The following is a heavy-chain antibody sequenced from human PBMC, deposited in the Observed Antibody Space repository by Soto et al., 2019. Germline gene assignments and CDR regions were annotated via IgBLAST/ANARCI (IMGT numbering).Heavy chain of an antibody. CDR1: GFTFITYG. J-gene: IGHJ4*01. CDR3: ARDAAPINY. D-gene: IGHD2-2*01. V-gene: IGHV3-23*01. CDR2: ITGSGAGT. Sequence: EVQLLESGGGLVQPGGSLRLSCAASGFTFITYGMTWVRQAPGKGLEYVSSITGSGAGTYYEESGKGRFTISRDTSTNAMYLPMNILRAVVTAIYYFARDAAPINYWGHGTQVTVSS.